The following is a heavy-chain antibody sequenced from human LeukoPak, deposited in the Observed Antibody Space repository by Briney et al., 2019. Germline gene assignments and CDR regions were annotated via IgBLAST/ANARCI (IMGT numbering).Heavy chain of an antibody. J-gene: IGHJ4*02. V-gene: IGHV3-23*01. CDR3: AKDGRGVTYYDILTGYSYFDY. Sequence: GGSLRLSCVASGFTFSTYAMSWVRQAPGKGLEWVSAISGSGRGGGVSTYYADSVKGRFTISRDNSKNTLYLQMNSLRAEDTAVYYCAKDGRGVTYYDILTGYSYFDYWGQGTLVTVSS. CDR2: ISGSGRGGGVST. D-gene: IGHD3-9*01. CDR1: GFTFSTYA.